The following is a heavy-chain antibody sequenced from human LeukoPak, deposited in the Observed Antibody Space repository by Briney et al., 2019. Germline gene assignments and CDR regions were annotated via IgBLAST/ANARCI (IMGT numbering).Heavy chain of an antibody. CDR2: IHTSGST. CDR1: GGSISSGSYY. J-gene: IGHJ5*02. CDR3: ARDRTIPYCTGGSCYGRGWFDP. V-gene: IGHV4-61*02. Sequence: SQTLSLTCTVSGGSISSGSYYWSWIRQPAGEGLEWIGRIHTSGSTNYNPSLKSRVTISVDTSKNQFSLKLSSVTAADTAVYYCARDRTIPYCTGGSCYGRGWFDPWGQGSLVTVSS. D-gene: IGHD2-15*01.